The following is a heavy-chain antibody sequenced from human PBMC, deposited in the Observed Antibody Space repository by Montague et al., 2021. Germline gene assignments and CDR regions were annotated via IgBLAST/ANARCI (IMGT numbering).Heavy chain of an antibody. CDR1: GGSISSSSYY. J-gene: IGHJ6*02. CDR3: VVTPSLCYHRMDV. Sequence: SETLSLTCTVSGGSISSSSYYWGWIRQPPGKGLEWIGRIYTSGSTYYNSSLKSRLTISVDTSKNQFSLKLSSVTAADTAVYYWVVTPSLCYHRMDVWGQGTTVTVSS. V-gene: IGHV4-39*01. CDR2: IYTSGST. D-gene: IGHD4-23*01.